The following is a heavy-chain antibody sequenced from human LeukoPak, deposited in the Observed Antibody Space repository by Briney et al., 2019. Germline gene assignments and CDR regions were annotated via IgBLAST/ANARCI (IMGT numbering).Heavy chain of an antibody. Sequence: GGSLRLSCAASGFTFSSYAMSWVRQAPGKGLEWLGGFDPEDGETIYAQKFQGRVTMTEDTSTDTAYMELSSLRSEDTAVYYCATGGKYSSSWYNFDYWGQGTLVTVSS. V-gene: IGHV1-24*01. CDR1: GFTFSSYA. CDR3: ATGGKYSSSWYNFDY. J-gene: IGHJ4*02. D-gene: IGHD6-13*01. CDR2: FDPEDGET.